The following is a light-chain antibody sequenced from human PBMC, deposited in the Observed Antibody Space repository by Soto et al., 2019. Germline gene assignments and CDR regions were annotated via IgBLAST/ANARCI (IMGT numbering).Light chain of an antibody. CDR2: DAS. CDR1: QAIYSY. CDR3: QQVDHFPLT. J-gene: IGKJ4*01. V-gene: IGKV1D-13*01. Sequence: AIQMTQSPSPLSASVGDRVTITCRASQAIYSYLVWYQQKAGKAPKLLIYDASTLHSVVPSRFSGSGSGTYFTLTISSLQPEDSATYYCQQVDHFPLTFGGGTKVEIK.